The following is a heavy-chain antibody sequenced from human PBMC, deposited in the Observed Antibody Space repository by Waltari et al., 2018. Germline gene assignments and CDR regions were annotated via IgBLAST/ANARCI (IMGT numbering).Heavy chain of an antibody. CDR1: GGSFSGYY. CDR3: ARGRGMIAARRRNWFDP. Sequence: QVQLQQWGAGLLKPSETLSLTCAVYGGSFSGYYWSWIRPPPGRGLEWIGEINHSGSTNYNPSLKSRVTISVDTSKNQFSLKLSSVTAADTAVYYCARGRGMIAARRRNWFDPWGQGTLVTVSS. CDR2: INHSGST. J-gene: IGHJ5*02. D-gene: IGHD6-6*01. V-gene: IGHV4-34*01.